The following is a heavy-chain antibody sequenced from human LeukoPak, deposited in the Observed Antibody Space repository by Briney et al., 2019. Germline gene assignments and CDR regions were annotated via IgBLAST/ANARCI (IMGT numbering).Heavy chain of an antibody. CDR2: INPNSGGT. V-gene: IGHV1-2*02. D-gene: IGHD2-2*01. CDR1: GYTFTGYY. Sequence: EASVKVSCKASGYTFTGYYMHWVRQAPGQGLEWMGWINPNSGGTNYAQKFQGRVTMNRDTSISTAYMELSRLRSDDTAVYYCARDRKVVRGIVVVPAAPANWFDPWGQGTLVTVSS. J-gene: IGHJ5*02. CDR3: ARDRKVVRGIVVVPAAPANWFDP.